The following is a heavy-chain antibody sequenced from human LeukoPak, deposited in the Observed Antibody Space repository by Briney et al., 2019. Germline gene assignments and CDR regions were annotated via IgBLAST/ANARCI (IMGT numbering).Heavy chain of an antibody. D-gene: IGHD2-15*01. J-gene: IGHJ4*02. CDR3: ARGHFGGRSGGSCYRY. CDR1: GGSFSGYY. CDR2: INHSGST. V-gene: IGHV4-34*01. Sequence: KPSETLSLTCAAYGGSFSGYYWSWIRQPPGKGLEWIGEINHSGSTNYNPSLKSRVTISVDTSKNQFSLKLSSVTAADTAVYYCARGHFGGRSGGSCYRYWGQGTLVTVSS.